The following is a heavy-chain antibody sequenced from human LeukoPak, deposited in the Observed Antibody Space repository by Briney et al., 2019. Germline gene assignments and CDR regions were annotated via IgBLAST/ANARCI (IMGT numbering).Heavy chain of an antibody. CDR3: ARSVGATYAFDY. V-gene: IGHV4-59*08. CDR2: IYYSGST. Sequence: SEPLSLTCTVSGGSISSYYWSWIRQPPGKGLEWIGYIYYSGSTNYNPSLKSRVTISVDTSKNQFSLKLSSVTAADTAVYYCARSVGATYAFDYWGQGTLVTVSS. D-gene: IGHD1-26*01. CDR1: GGSISSYY. J-gene: IGHJ4*02.